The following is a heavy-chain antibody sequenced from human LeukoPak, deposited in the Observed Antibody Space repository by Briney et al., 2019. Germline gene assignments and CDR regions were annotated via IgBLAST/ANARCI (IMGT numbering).Heavy chain of an antibody. D-gene: IGHD2-2*01. CDR1: GFTFSDYH. J-gene: IGHJ6*02. CDR3: AKDSSTTNYYYGLDV. CDR2: IRSSSSHT. Sequence: GGSLRLSCAASGFTFSDYHMSWIRQAPGEGLEWVSYIRSSSSHTNYADSVRGRFTISRDNSGNTLYLQMSSLRAEDTAVYYCAKDSSTTNYYYGLDVWGQGTTVTVSS. V-gene: IGHV3-11*05.